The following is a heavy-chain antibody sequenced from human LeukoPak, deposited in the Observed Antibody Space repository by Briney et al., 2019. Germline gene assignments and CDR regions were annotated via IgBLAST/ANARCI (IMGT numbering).Heavy chain of an antibody. J-gene: IGHJ6*03. CDR3: ARDGVVVVGTQDYYSYMDV. CDR1: GFTFSSCA. D-gene: IGHD2-21*01. CDR2: ISFDGRNK. Sequence: GGSLRLSCAASGFTFSSCAMHWVRQAPGKGLEWVAVISFDGRNKNYADSVEGRFTFSRDNSKNTLYLQMNSLRIEDTAVYYCARDGVVVVGTQDYYSYMDVWGKGTTVTVSS. V-gene: IGHV3-30*04.